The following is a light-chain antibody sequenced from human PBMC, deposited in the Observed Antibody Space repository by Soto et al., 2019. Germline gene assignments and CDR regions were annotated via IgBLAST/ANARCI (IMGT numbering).Light chain of an antibody. CDR3: QQYSTSLPT. CDR2: GTS. CDR1: QIVSDSY. J-gene: IGKJ1*01. V-gene: IGKV3-20*01. Sequence: EIVLTQSPGTLSLSPGERATLSCRASQIVSDSYLAWYQQKPGQAPRLLFIGTSTRATGIPERIRGGGSGTDFTLTISRLEPEDFAMYYCQQYSTSLPTFGQGPKVEIK.